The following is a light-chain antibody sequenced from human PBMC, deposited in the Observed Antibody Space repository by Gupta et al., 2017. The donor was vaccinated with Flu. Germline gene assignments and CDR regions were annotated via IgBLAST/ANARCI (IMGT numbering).Light chain of an antibody. V-gene: IGKV1-39*01. CDR1: QSVSNF. Sequence: PSSLSASVGDRVTITCRASQSVSNFLHWYQQKPGKAPKLLIYAASTLQGGVPSRFSGSGSGTDFTLTINRLQPEDFATYYCQQGDSTSQTFGRGTTVEIK. CDR2: AAS. J-gene: IGKJ4*02. CDR3: QQGDSTSQT.